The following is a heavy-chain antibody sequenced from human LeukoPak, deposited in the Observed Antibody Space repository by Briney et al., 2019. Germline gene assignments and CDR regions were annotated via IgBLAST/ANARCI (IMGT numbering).Heavy chain of an antibody. D-gene: IGHD3-16*01. V-gene: IGHV3-30-3*01. J-gene: IGHJ4*02. Sequence: PGGSLRHSCAASGFPFSNYAMHWVRQAPGKALEWVAVMSYDGTNKYYADSVKGRFTISRDNSKIKMYLQMDNLRAEDTGVNYCAGEVSSLGGFWGRGIVV. CDR3: AGEVSSLGGF. CDR1: GFPFSNYA. CDR2: MSYDGTNK.